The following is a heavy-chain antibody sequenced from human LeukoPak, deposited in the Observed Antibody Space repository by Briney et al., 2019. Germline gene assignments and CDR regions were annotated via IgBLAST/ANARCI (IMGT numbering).Heavy chain of an antibody. CDR2: IYYSGTT. Sequence: SETLSLTCTVSGGSISNYYWNWIRQPPGKGLEWIGYIYYSGTTNYNPSLKSRVSMSVDTSKNQFSLKLSSVTAADTAVYYCARVGLGDYYYYYMDVWGKGTTVTVSS. V-gene: IGHV4-59*01. J-gene: IGHJ6*03. D-gene: IGHD3-10*01. CDR3: ARVGLGDYYYYYMDV. CDR1: GGSISNYY.